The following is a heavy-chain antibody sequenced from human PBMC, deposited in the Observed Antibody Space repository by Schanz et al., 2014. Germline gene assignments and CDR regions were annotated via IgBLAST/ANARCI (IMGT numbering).Heavy chain of an antibody. J-gene: IGHJ6*02. V-gene: IGHV1-69*04. D-gene: IGHD5-18*01. Sequence: QVQLVQSGAEVKKPGASVKVSCKASGYTFISSGIKWVRPAPGQGLEWMGRIIPVLAIADYAQKFQGRVTINADKSTSTASMELSRLRSEDTAVYYCARGQAQGYSYGHSIGAYYYGMDVWGQGTTGTVSS. CDR3: ARGQAQGYSYGHSIGAYYYGMDV. CDR1: GYTFISSG. CDR2: IIPVLAIA.